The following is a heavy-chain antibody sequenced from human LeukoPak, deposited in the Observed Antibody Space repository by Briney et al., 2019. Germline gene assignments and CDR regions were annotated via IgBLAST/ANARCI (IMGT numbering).Heavy chain of an antibody. CDR3: ARDVEMWNWFDP. CDR1: GGTFSSYA. D-gene: IGHD5-24*01. V-gene: IGHV1-69*05. J-gene: IGHJ5*02. Sequence: ASVKVSCKASGGTFSSYAISWVRQAPGQGLEWMGRIIPIFGTANYAQKFQGRVTITMDESTSTAYMELSSLRSEDTAVYYCARDVEMWNWFDPWGQGTLVTVSS. CDR2: IIPIFGTA.